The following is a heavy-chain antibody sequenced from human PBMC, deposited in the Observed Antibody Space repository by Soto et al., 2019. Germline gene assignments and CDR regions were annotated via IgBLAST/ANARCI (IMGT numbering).Heavy chain of an antibody. CDR3: ARGGTAAYYFDY. Sequence: PSETLSLTCTVSGGSISSYYWSWIRQPPGKGLEWIGYIYYSGITNYNPSLRSRVTISVDTSKNQFSLKLSSVTAADTAVYYCARGGTAAYYFDYWGQGTLVTVSS. D-gene: IGHD2-2*01. J-gene: IGHJ4*02. V-gene: IGHV4-59*01. CDR1: GGSISSYY. CDR2: IYYSGIT.